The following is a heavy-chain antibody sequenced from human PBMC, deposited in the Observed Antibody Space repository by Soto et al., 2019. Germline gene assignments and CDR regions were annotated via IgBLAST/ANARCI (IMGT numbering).Heavy chain of an antibody. Sequence: PSETLSLTCAVYGGSFSGYYWSWIRQPPGKGLEWIGEINHSGSTNYNPSLKSRVTISVDTSKNQFYLNLSSVTAADTAVYYCAGGYNIVVVVAATPARWFDPWGQGTLVTVSS. CDR3: AGGYNIVVVVAATPARWFDP. V-gene: IGHV4-34*01. D-gene: IGHD2-15*01. CDR1: GGSFSGYY. CDR2: INHSGST. J-gene: IGHJ5*02.